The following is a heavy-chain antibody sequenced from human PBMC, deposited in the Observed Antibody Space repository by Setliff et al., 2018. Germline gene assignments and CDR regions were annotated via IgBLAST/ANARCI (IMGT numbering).Heavy chain of an antibody. Sequence: GGSLRLSCAASGFAFSTYGIHWVRHTPGKGLEWVAYIRYGGTKKDYADYVRGRFTISRDNSQNTVYLQMNALSGDDTAVYFCASIDWGENFYNMDVWGKGTTVTVSS. CDR1: GFAFSTYG. CDR2: IRYGGTKK. D-gene: IGHD7-27*01. J-gene: IGHJ6*03. CDR3: ASIDWGENFYNMDV. V-gene: IGHV3-30*02.